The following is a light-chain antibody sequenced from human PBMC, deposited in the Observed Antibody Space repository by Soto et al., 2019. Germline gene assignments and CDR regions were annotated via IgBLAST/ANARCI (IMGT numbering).Light chain of an antibody. CDR2: DTS. CDR1: TGPGTSGRY. J-gene: IGLJ3*02. Sequence: QAVVTQEPSVTVSPGGTVTLTCDSSTGPGTSGRYPYWFQQKPGQAPRTLIYDTSLKYSWTPARFSGSLLRGKAALTLSGARPEDEADYYCLLSYSGGRVFGGGTKVTVL. V-gene: IGLV7-46*01. CDR3: LLSYSGGRV.